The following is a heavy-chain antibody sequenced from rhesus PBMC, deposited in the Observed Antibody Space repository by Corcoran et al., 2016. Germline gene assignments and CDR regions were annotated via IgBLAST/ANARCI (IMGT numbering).Heavy chain of an antibody. J-gene: IGHJ4*01. Sequence: QVQLQESGPGLVKPSETLSLTCAVSGYSISSGYYWGWIRQPPGKGLEYIGYISGSSGSTYYNPSLKSRVTISKDPSKNQFSLKLSSVTAADTAVYYCARRPYYYDSGYFYWGQGVPVTVSS. V-gene: IGHV4-99*01. CDR2: ISGSSGST. CDR3: ARRPYYYDSGYFY. CDR1: GYSISSGYY. D-gene: IGHD3-28*01.